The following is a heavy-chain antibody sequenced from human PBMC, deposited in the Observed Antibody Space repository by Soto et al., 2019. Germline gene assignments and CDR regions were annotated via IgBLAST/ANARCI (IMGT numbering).Heavy chain of an antibody. D-gene: IGHD4-17*01. CDR3: AIADYGDDDY. CDR1: GYTFGTST. Sequence: QLQLVQSGAEAKKPGASVKVSCKASGYTFGTSTISWLRQAPGKGLEWMGWIKAYSGNTNYPPKLQGRVTMTTDTPTSTAYMELRSLTTDDTATYYCAIADYGDDDYWGQGTLVTVSS. V-gene: IGHV1-18*04. CDR2: IKAYSGNT. J-gene: IGHJ4*02.